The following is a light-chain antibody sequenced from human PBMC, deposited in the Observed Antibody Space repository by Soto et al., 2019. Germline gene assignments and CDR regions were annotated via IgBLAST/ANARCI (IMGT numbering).Light chain of an antibody. Sequence: EILMTQSPATLSVSPGERATLSCRAGQNIHTNLAWYQQKPGQAPRLLLYGASTGDTGLPARFSGSGSWTEFTLTINRLQAEDCEVYYCQQYYNWPRTFGQGTRLEIK. CDR2: GAS. J-gene: IGKJ5*01. V-gene: IGKV3-15*01. CDR3: QQYYNWPRT. CDR1: QNIHTN.